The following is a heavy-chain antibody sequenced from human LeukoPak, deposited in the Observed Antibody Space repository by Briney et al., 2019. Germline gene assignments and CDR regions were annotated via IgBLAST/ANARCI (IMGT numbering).Heavy chain of an antibody. D-gene: IGHD6-19*01. V-gene: IGHV4-39*01. CDR3: ARQSSGWYHDAFYI. J-gene: IGHJ3*02. Sequence: PSETLSLTCTVSGGSMSSSSYYWGWIRQPPGKGLEWIGSIYYSGSTYYNPSLKGRVTISVDTSKNQFSLKLSSVTAADTALYYCARQSSGWYHDAFYIWGQGTMVTVSS. CDR2: IYYSGST. CDR1: GGSMSSSSYY.